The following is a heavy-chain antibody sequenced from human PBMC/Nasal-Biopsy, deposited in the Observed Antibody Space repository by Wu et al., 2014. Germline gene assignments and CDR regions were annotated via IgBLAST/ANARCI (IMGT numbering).Heavy chain of an antibody. CDR1: GFTFSIYW. Sequence: LRLSCAASGFTFSIYWMHWVRQAPGKGLVWISHINSDGSSTSYADSVKGRFTISRDNAKNTLYLQMNSLTAEDTAVYYCAKDLSGREWPLEFDPWGQGTVVTVSS. CDR2: INSDGSST. V-gene: IGHV3-74*01. J-gene: IGHJ5*02. CDR3: AKDLSGREWPLEFDP. D-gene: IGHD2-15*01.